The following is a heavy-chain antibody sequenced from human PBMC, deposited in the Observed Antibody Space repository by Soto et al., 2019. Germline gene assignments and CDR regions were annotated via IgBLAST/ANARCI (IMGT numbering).Heavy chain of an antibody. D-gene: IGHD3-16*01. CDR3: ARDPHFYVLDVL. CDR2: ISSSSITI. CDR1: GFTVSSNY. Sequence: GGSLRLSCAASGFTVSSNYMSWVRQAPGKGLEWVSYISSSSITIYYADSVKGRFTISRDNAKNSLYLQMNSLRAEDTAVYYCARDPHFYVLDVLWGQGTLVPVSS. V-gene: IGHV3-48*01. J-gene: IGHJ4*02.